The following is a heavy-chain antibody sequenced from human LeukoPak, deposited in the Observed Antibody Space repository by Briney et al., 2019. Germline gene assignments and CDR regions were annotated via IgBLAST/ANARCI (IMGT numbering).Heavy chain of an antibody. CDR3: ARAGVGTPAIDY. Sequence: GGSLRLSCAASGFTFSSYEMNWVRQAPGKGLEWVSYISSSGSTIYYADSVKGRFTISRDNAKNSLYLQMNSLRAEDTAVYYCARAGVGTPAIDYWGQGTLVTVSS. J-gene: IGHJ4*02. CDR1: GFTFSSYE. V-gene: IGHV3-48*03. CDR2: ISSSGSTI. D-gene: IGHD6-13*01.